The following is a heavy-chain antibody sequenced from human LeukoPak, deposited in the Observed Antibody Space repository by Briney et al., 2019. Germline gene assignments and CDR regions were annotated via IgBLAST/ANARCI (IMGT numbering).Heavy chain of an antibody. J-gene: IGHJ4*02. V-gene: IGHV1-18*01. CDR3: ARQLVPYYFDY. CDR2: ISSYNGKT. D-gene: IGHD6-13*01. Sequence: ASVKVSCKASGYTFTSHNINWVRQAPGQGLEWMGWISSYNGKTNYAQKLQGRVTMTTDTSTSTAYMELRSLRSDDTAVYYCARQLVPYYFDYWGQGTLVTVSS. CDR1: GYTFTSHN.